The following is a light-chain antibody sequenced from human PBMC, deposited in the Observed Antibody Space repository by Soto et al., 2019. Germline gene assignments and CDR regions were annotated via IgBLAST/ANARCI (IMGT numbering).Light chain of an antibody. Sequence: DLQMTQSPSSLSVFVGDRVTISCRASQDISNFLAWFQQKPGKAPRALIFATSSLQSGVPSRFSGSGSGTDFTLTITSLQPEDSATYYCQQYSSYPITFGQGTRLEIK. CDR2: ATS. CDR1: QDISNF. J-gene: IGKJ5*01. CDR3: QQYSSYPIT. V-gene: IGKV1-16*01.